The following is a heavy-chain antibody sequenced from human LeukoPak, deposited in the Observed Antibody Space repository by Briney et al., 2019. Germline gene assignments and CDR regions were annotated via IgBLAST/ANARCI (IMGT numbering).Heavy chain of an antibody. D-gene: IGHD6-19*01. CDR1: GFTFSNYW. Sequence: GGSLRVSCAGTGFTFSNYWMNWVRQAPGKGLEWVANIKEDGSRINYVDSVKGRFTISRDNAKNSVYLQMDNLRAEDTAVYYCVGSSGWLFDYWGQGILVAVSS. CDR2: IKEDGSRI. V-gene: IGHV3-7*01. J-gene: IGHJ4*02. CDR3: VGSSGWLFDY.